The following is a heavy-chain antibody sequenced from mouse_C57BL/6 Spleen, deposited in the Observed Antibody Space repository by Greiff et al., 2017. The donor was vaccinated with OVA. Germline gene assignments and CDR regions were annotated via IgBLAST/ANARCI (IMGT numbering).Heavy chain of an antibody. CDR3: ARIYDGYFDY. D-gene: IGHD2-3*01. Sequence: VQLQQSGPELVKPGASVKISCKASGYAFSSSWMNWVKQRPGKGLEWIGRIYPGDGDTNYNGKFKGKATLTADKSSSTAYMQLSILTSEDAAVYFCARIYDGYFDYWGKGTTLTVAS. J-gene: IGHJ2*01. CDR1: GYAFSSSW. CDR2: IYPGDGDT. V-gene: IGHV1-82*01.